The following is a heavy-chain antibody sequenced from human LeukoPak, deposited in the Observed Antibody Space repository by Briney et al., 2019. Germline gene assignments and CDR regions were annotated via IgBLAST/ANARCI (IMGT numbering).Heavy chain of an antibody. V-gene: IGHV1-69*13. CDR1: GGTFSSYA. J-gene: IGHJ4*02. Sequence: SVKVSCKASGGTFSSYAISWVRQAPGQGLEWMGGIIPIFGTANYAQKFQGRVTITADESTSTAYMELSSLRSEDTAVYYCARIVEAAKGPYFDYWGQGTLVTVSS. D-gene: IGHD5-18*01. CDR2: IIPIFGTA. CDR3: ARIVEAAKGPYFDY.